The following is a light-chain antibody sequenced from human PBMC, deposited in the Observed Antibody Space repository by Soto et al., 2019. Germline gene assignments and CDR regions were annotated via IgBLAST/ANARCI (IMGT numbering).Light chain of an antibody. V-gene: IGKV1D-12*01. CDR2: AAS. CDR3: QQADTFTIT. Sequence: DIQMTQSPSSVSASVGDRVTISCQASQGISRSLAWYQQKPGKAPKLLIYAASSLQSGVPSRLRGSGFGTDLTITISSMKTEDSEIYYCQQADTFTITFGQGTRLEIK. J-gene: IGKJ5*01. CDR1: QGISRS.